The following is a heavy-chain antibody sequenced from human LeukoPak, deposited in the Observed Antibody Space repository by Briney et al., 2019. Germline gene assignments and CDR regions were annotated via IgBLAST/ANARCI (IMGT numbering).Heavy chain of an antibody. J-gene: IGHJ3*01. Sequence: GGSLRLSCAASGFTFSSYSMNWVHQAPGKGLEWVSSISSSSSYIYYADSVQGRFTISRDNAKNSLYLQMNSLRVEDTAVYYCARDSHRHGLDVWGLGTMVTVSS. CDR1: GFTFSSYS. CDR3: ARDSHRHGLDV. V-gene: IGHV3-21*06. CDR2: ISSSSSYI.